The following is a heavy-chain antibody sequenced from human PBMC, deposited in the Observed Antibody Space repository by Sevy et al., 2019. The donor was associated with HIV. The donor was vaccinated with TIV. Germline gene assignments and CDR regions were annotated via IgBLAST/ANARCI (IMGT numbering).Heavy chain of an antibody. CDR3: AGVTTIFGVVIQPYYFDN. J-gene: IGHJ4*02. D-gene: IGHD3-3*01. Sequence: SETLSLTCTVSGGSISSDGYYWSWIRQHPGKGLEWIGYIYYSGNTYYNPSLKSHITISIDTSKNQFSLKLSSVTAADPAVYYCAGVTTIFGVVIQPYYFDNWGQGTLVTVSS. CDR2: IYYSGNT. CDR1: GGSISSDGYY. V-gene: IGHV4-31*01.